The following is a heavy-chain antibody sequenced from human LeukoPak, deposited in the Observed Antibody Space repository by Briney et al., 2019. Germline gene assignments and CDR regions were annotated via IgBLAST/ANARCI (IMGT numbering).Heavy chain of an antibody. Sequence: GGSLRLSCAASGFTFSNYAMTWVRQAPGKGLEWVSAISTSGSTTYYADSVKGRFTIFRDNSKNTLYLQMNSLRAEDTAVYYCARATLGYCSGGSCYSGANYYYYMDVWGKGTTVTVSS. J-gene: IGHJ6*03. D-gene: IGHD2-15*01. CDR2: ISTSGSTT. V-gene: IGHV3-23*01. CDR3: ARATLGYCSGGSCYSGANYYYYMDV. CDR1: GFTFSNYA.